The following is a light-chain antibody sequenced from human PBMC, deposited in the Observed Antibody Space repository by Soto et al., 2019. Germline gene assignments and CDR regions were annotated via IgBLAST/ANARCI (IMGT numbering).Light chain of an antibody. J-gene: IGLJ3*02. Sequence: QSALTQPASVSGSPGQSITISCTGTSSDVGGYNYVSWYQQHPGKAPKLMIYEVSNRPSGVSNRFSASKSGNTASLTISGLQAEDEADYYCSSFTTTITRVFGGGTKVTVL. CDR2: EVS. V-gene: IGLV2-14*01. CDR1: SSDVGGYNY. CDR3: SSFTTTITRV.